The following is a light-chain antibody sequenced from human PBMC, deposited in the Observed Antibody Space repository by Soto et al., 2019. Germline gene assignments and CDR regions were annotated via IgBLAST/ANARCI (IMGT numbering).Light chain of an antibody. CDR1: LSVGTH. Sequence: IQMTQSPSSLSASVGDRVSITCRASLSVGTHFNWYQQRPGKAPKLVIYATSSLQSGVPSRFSGSGSGTDFTPTINSLQPEDFATYYCQQSFSTPLTFGGGTKVDIK. V-gene: IGKV1-39*01. CDR2: ATS. J-gene: IGKJ4*01. CDR3: QQSFSTPLT.